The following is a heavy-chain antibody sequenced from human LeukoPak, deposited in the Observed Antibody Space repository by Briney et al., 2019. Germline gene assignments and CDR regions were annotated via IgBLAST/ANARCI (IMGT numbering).Heavy chain of an antibody. V-gene: IGHV3-23*01. Sequence: GGSLRLSCAASGFTFSNNAMSWVRQAPGKGLEWASSISSGGGSAFYADSVKGRFIISRDNSKNTLYLQMNSLRAEDTAVYYCAKDQIAADASLDYWGQGTLVTVSS. J-gene: IGHJ4*02. CDR2: ISSGGGSA. CDR3: AKDQIAADASLDY. D-gene: IGHD6-13*01. CDR1: GFTFSNNA.